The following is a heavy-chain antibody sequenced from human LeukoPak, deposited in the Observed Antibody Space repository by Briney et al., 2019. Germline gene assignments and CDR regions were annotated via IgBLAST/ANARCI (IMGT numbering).Heavy chain of an antibody. V-gene: IGHV4-30-4*07. J-gene: IGHJ6*03. CDR2: IYYSGST. Sequence: PSETLSLTCAVSGGSISSGGYSWSWIRQPPGKGLEWIGYIYYSGSTYYNPSLKSRVTISVDTSKNQFSLKLSSVTAADTAVYYCARELGYCTNGVCQLEFRYYYYMDVWGKGTTVTVSS. D-gene: IGHD2-8*01. CDR3: ARELGYCTNGVCQLEFRYYYYMDV. CDR1: GGSISSGGYS.